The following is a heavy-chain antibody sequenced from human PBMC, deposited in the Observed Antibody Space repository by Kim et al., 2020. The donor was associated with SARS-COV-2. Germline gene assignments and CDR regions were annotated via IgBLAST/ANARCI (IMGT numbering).Heavy chain of an antibody. D-gene: IGHD2-2*01. J-gene: IGHJ3*02. CDR3: ARTPTASEGDIVVVPAFAFDI. CDR1: GGSISSYY. Sequence: SETLSLTCTVSGGSISSYYWSWIRQPPGKGLEWIWYIYYSGSTNYNPSLKSRDTISVDTSKNQSSLKLSSVIAADTAVYYFARTPTASEGDIVVVPAFAFDIWGKGAMVTVSS. CDR2: IYYSGST. V-gene: IGHV4-59*08.